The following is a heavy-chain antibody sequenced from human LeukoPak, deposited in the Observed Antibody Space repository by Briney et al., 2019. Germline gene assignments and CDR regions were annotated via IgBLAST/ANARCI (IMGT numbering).Heavy chain of an antibody. CDR2: IYYSGST. Sequence: PSETLSLTCTVSGGSVSSGSYYWSWIRQPPGKGLEWIGYIYYSGSTNYNPSLKSRVTMSVDTSKNQFSLKLSSVTAADTAVYYCARARITMVRGGFYGMDVWGKGTTVTVSS. CDR3: ARARITMVRGGFYGMDV. J-gene: IGHJ6*04. CDR1: GGSVSSGSYY. D-gene: IGHD3-10*01. V-gene: IGHV4-61*01.